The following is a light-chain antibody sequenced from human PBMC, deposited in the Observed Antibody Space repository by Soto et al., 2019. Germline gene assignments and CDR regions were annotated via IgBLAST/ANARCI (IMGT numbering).Light chain of an antibody. J-gene: IGKJ5*01. Sequence: EGVVTKSPATLSLSTGERATLSCRASQSVSSYLAWYQQKPGQGPRLLIYDASNRAAGIPARFSGSASGTDFTLTISSLEPEDFAVYYCQQRRSWPPTFGQGTRLENK. V-gene: IGKV3-11*01. CDR3: QQRRSWPPT. CDR1: QSVSSY. CDR2: DAS.